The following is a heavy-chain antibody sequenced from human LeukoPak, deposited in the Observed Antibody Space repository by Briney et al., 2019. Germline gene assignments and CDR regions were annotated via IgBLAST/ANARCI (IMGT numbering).Heavy chain of an antibody. CDR2: IYTSGST. CDR1: GGSIYNYY. Sequence: SETLSLTCTVSGGSIYNYYWTWICQPPGKGLEWVGLIYTSGSTDYSPSLKSRVTMSLDTSKNQFSLNQYSVTAADTAVYFCARESKTYDGSGYYHDSWGQGTLVTVSS. D-gene: IGHD3-22*01. J-gene: IGHJ4*02. CDR3: ARESKTYDGSGYYHDS. V-gene: IGHV4-4*07.